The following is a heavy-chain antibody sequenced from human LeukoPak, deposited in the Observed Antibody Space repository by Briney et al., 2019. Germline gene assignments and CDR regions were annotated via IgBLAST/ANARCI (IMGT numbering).Heavy chain of an antibody. V-gene: IGHV3-23*01. D-gene: IGHD6-19*01. CDR2: ITGGGGST. CDR1: GFTFSSYA. Sequence: GGSLRLSCAASGFTFSSYAMSWVRQAPEKGLELVSAITGGGGSTYYADSVKGRVTISRDNSKNTLYLQMNSLRADDTAVYYCAKGSSSGWPYYFDYWGQGTLVTVSS. CDR3: AKGSSSGWPYYFDY. J-gene: IGHJ4*02.